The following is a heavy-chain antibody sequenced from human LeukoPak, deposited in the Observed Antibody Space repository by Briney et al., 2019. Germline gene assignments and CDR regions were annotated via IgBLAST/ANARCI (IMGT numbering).Heavy chain of an antibody. D-gene: IGHD1-26*01. CDR1: GYRFTSYG. CDR2: ISGCNGNS. CDR3: ARGFPMGAITAYYNYMDV. Sequence: ASVKVSWKASGYRFTSYGITWVRQAPGQGLEWLGWISGCNGNSNYAQNLQDRVTMTTGTSTSTTYMELRSLRSDDTAVYYCARGFPMGAITAYYNYMDVWGKGTMVTVSS. V-gene: IGHV1-18*01. J-gene: IGHJ6*03.